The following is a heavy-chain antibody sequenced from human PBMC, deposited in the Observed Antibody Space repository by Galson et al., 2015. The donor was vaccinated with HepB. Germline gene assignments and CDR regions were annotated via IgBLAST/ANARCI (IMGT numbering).Heavy chain of an antibody. Sequence: LSLTCSVSGDSISRRNFYWSWIRQPQGKGLEWIGSIHYNGTIYYNPSLKSRVSISIDKSKKQFALNLNSVAAADSAIYYCAAGYTFDVWGPGTMVTVSP. D-gene: IGHD5-18*01. CDR1: GDSISRRNFY. V-gene: IGHV4-39*01. CDR2: IHYNGTI. CDR3: AAGYTFDV. J-gene: IGHJ3*01.